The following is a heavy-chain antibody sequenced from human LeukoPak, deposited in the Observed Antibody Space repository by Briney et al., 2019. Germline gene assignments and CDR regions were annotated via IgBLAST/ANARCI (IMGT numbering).Heavy chain of an antibody. Sequence: GGSLRLSCAASGFTFSSYSMNWVRQAPGKGLEWVSSISSSSSYIYYADSVKGRFTISRDNAKNSLYLQMNSLRAEDTAVYYCARDRRILWFGELYYYYCGMDVWGQGTTVTVSS. CDR2: ISSSSSYI. D-gene: IGHD3-10*01. CDR1: GFTFSSYS. V-gene: IGHV3-21*01. CDR3: ARDRRILWFGELYYYYCGMDV. J-gene: IGHJ6*02.